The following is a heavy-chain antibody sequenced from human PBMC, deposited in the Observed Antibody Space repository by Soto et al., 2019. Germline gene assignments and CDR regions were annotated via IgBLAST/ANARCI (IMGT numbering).Heavy chain of an antibody. D-gene: IGHD3-16*01. CDR1: GYTLTSYG. V-gene: IGHV1-18*01. CDR2: IRAYNGNT. J-gene: IGHJ5*02. CDR3: ARRSLTFSWFYP. Sequence: QVQLVQSGAEVKKPGSSVKVSCKASGYTLTSYGISWVRQAPGQGLEWMGWIRAYNGNTNYAQKLQGRVTMTTETPTSTVYVELRSLRCVDKAVYYCARRSLTFSWFYPWGQGTLVTVSS.